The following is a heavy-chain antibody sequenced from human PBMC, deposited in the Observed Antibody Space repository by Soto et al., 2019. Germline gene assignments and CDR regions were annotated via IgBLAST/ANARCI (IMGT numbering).Heavy chain of an antibody. CDR1: GFTFSSYG. Sequence: PGGSLRLSCAASGFTFSSYGMHWVRQAPGKGLEWVAVIWYDGSNKYYADSVKGRFTISRDNSKNTLYLQMNSLRAEDTAVYYCARESQQWLTAYDYWGQGTLVTVSS. D-gene: IGHD6-19*01. V-gene: IGHV3-33*01. CDR3: ARESQQWLTAYDY. CDR2: IWYDGSNK. J-gene: IGHJ4*02.